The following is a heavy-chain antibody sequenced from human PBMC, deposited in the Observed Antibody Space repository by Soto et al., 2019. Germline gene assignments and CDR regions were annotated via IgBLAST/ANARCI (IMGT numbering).Heavy chain of an antibody. CDR1: GFTFSSYA. D-gene: IGHD6-13*01. V-gene: IGHV3-23*01. CDR2: ITGSGGST. J-gene: IGHJ4*02. Sequence: GSLRLSCEASGFTFSSYAMSWVRQAPGKGLEWVSSITGSGGSTYYADSVKVRFTISRDNSKNTLYLQMNSLRAEDTAVYYCAKDRMGRSGRLAAAGAFDYWGQGTLVTVSS. CDR3: AKDRMGRSGRLAAAGAFDY.